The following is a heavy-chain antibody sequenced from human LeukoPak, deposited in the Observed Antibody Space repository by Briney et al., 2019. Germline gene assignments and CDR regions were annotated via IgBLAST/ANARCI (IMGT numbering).Heavy chain of an antibody. CDR1: GFTASSNY. D-gene: IGHD3-22*01. Sequence: PGGSLRLSCAASGFTASSNYMSWVRQAPGKGLEWVSVIYSGGSTYYADSVKGRFTISRDNSKNTLYLQMNSLRAEDTAVYYCASRNYYDSSGLLDYWGQGTLVTVSS. CDR2: IYSGGST. CDR3: ASRNYYDSSGLLDY. V-gene: IGHV3-53*01. J-gene: IGHJ4*02.